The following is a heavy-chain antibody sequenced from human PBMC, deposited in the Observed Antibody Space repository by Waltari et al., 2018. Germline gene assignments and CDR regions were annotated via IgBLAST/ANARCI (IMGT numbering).Heavy chain of an antibody. J-gene: IGHJ5*02. Sequence: QVQLQESGPGLVKPSETLSLTFAVPGYSITSGYFWGWIRQPPGKGLEWIGSINHGGSTFYNPSLKSRVTISRDTSKNRFSLKLSSVIAADTAVYYCATSPIYSNSMNAWFDPWGQGTLVTVSS. CDR2: INHGGST. D-gene: IGHD6-6*01. CDR3: ATSPIYSNSMNAWFDP. V-gene: IGHV4-38-2*01. CDR1: GYSITSGYF.